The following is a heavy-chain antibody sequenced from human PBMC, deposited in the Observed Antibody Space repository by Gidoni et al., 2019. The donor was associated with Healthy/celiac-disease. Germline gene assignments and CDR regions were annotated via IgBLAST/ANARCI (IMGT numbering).Heavy chain of an antibody. V-gene: IGHV3-9*01. CDR1: GFTFDDYA. J-gene: IGHJ4*02. CDR3: AKASCSGGSCYRFDY. D-gene: IGHD2-15*01. Sequence: EVQLVESGGGLVQPGRSLRPSCAAFGFTFDDYAMHWVRQAPGKGLEWVSGISWNSGSIGYADSVKGRFTISRDNAKNSLYLQMNSLRAEDTALYYCAKASCSGGSCYRFDYWGQGTLVTVSS. CDR2: ISWNSGSI.